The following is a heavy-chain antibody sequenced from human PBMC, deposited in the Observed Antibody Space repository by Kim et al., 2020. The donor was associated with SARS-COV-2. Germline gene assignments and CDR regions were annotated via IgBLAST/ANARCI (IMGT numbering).Heavy chain of an antibody. D-gene: IGHD6-19*01. CDR3: ARVVYSSGWYFFDY. CDR2: ISTDGGMT. V-gene: IGHV3-64*02. J-gene: IGHJ4*02. Sequence: GGSLRLSCAASGFSFSTYAIHWVRQTPGKGLEYVSAISTDGGMTKYADSVKGRFTVSRDNSKNTLYLQMGSLRPEDTAVYYCARVVYSSGWYFFDYWGQG. CDR1: GFSFSTYA.